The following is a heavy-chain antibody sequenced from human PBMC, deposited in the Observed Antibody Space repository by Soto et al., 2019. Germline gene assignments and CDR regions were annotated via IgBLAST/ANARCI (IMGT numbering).Heavy chain of an antibody. V-gene: IGHV4-59*01. CDR1: GGSISSYY. CDR3: ARRTYYYDSSGYQGGYFDY. J-gene: IGHJ4*02. D-gene: IGHD3-22*01. CDR2: IYYSGST. Sequence: SETLSLTCTVSGGSISSYYWSWIRRPPGKGLEWIGYIYYSGSTNYNPSLKSRVTISVDTSKNQFSLKLSSVTAADTAVYYCARRTYYYDSSGYQGGYFDYWGQGTLVTVSS.